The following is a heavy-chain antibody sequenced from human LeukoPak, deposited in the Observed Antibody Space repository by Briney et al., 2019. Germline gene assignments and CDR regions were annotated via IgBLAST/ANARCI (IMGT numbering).Heavy chain of an antibody. V-gene: IGHV3-23*01. Sequence: GGSLRLSCAASGFTFSSYAMSWVRQAPGKGLEWVSAISGSGGSTYYADSVKGRFTISRDNSKNTMYLQMNSLSAEDTAVYYCAKPLYGSGSYFDAFDIWGQGTMVTVSS. CDR2: ISGSGGST. J-gene: IGHJ3*02. CDR1: GFTFSSYA. CDR3: AKPLYGSGSYFDAFDI. D-gene: IGHD3-10*01.